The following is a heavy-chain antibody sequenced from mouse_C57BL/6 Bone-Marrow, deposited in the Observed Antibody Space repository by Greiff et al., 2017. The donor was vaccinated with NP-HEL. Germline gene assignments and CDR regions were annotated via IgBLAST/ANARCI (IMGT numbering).Heavy chain of an antibody. CDR2: IDPSDSYT. V-gene: IGHV1-69*01. D-gene: IGHD3-1*01. J-gene: IGHJ3*01. CDR1: GYTFTSYW. CDR3: ARGYWFAY. Sequence: QVPLQQPGAELVMPGASVKLSCKASGYTFTSYWMHWVKQRPGQGLEWIGEIDPSDSYTNYNQKFKGKSTLTVDKSSSTAYMQLSSLTSEDSAVYYCARGYWFAYWGQGTLVTVSA.